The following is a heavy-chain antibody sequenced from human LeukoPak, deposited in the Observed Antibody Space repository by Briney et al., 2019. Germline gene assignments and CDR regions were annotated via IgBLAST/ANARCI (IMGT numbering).Heavy chain of an antibody. CDR2: ILYDGSNK. CDR1: EFTFSSYA. Sequence: GGSLRLSCAASEFTFSSYAMHWVRQAPGKGLEWVAVILYDGSNKYYADSVKGRFTISRDNSKNTLYPQMNSLRAEDTAVYYCAKDGVESITMIVVEKVLDYWDQGTLVTVSS. CDR3: AKDGVESITMIVVEKVLDY. D-gene: IGHD3-22*01. V-gene: IGHV3-30*18. J-gene: IGHJ4*02.